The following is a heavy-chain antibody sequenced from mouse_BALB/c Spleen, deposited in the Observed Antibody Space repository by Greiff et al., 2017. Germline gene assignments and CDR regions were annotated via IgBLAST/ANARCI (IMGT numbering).Heavy chain of an antibody. Sequence: QVTLKESGPGILQPSQTLSLTCSFSGFSLSTSGMGVSWIRQPSGKGLEWLAHIYWDDDKRYNPSLKSRLTISKDTSRNQVSLKITSVDTADTATYYCARRGYYYGSSFWFAYWGQGTLVTVSA. J-gene: IGHJ3*01. D-gene: IGHD1-1*01. CDR3: ARRGYYYGSSFWFAY. V-gene: IGHV8-12*01. CDR2: IYWDDDK. CDR1: GFSLSTSGMG.